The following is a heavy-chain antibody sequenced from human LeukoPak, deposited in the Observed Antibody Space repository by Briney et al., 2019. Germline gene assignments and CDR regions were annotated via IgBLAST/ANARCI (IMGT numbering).Heavy chain of an antibody. D-gene: IGHD3-10*01. CDR2: ISSDGSNK. CDR3: AKNRDALLWFGEFVDY. J-gene: IGHJ4*02. Sequence: PGGSLRLSCEASGFTFSSYGIHWVRQAPGKGLEWVAVISSDGSNKYYADSVKGRFTISRDNSKNTLYLQMNTLRAEDTAVYYCAKNRDALLWFGEFVDYWGQGTLVTVSS. CDR1: GFTFSSYG. V-gene: IGHV3-30*18.